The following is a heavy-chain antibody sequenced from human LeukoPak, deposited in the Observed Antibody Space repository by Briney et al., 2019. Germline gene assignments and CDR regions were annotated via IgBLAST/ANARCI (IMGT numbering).Heavy chain of an antibody. CDR1: GFTFSSYA. CDR3: ARNTSGFKLGDDFDI. J-gene: IGHJ3*02. D-gene: IGHD3-22*01. Sequence: PGGSLRLSCAASGFTFSSYAMTWVRQAPGKGLEWISAISGSAYSTSYADSVKGRFTISRDNSKNTLYLQMNSLRAEDTAIYYCARNTSGFKLGDDFDIWGQGTMVTVSS. V-gene: IGHV3-23*01. CDR2: ISGSAYST.